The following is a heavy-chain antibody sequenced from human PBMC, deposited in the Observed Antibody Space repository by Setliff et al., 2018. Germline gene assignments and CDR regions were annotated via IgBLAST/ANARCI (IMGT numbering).Heavy chain of an antibody. CDR1: GFSFTTYG. D-gene: IGHD2-21*01. V-gene: IGHV1-18*01. CDR3: AGDRGGDDFVGAVGDSFDI. Sequence: GASVKVSCKTSGFSFTTYGITGVRQAPGQGLEWMGWISAYNGNTDSAQKFQGRVTMSADTSTTTVYMELRSLRSDDTAVYYCAGDRGGDDFVGAVGDSFDIWGQGTMVTVSS. CDR2: ISAYNGNT. J-gene: IGHJ3*02.